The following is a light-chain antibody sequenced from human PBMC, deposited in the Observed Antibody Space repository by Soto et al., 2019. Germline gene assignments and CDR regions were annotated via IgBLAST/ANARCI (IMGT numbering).Light chain of an antibody. CDR3: LQDHAYPWT. V-gene: IGKV1-17*01. Sequence: DIQMTQSPSSLSASVGARVTITCRASQGFANDLACYQQRPGKAPERLIYDTFTLASGVPSRFSGSGSGAEFTLTIASLQPEDIATYYCLQDHAYPWTFGQGTKVELK. CDR2: DTF. J-gene: IGKJ1*01. CDR1: QGFAND.